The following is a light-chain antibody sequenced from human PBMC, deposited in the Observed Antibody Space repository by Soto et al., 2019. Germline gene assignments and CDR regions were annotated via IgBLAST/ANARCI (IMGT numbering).Light chain of an antibody. CDR2: AAS. J-gene: IGKJ4*01. CDR1: QGIRND. CDR3: LQDYNYPLT. V-gene: IGKV1-6*01. Sequence: AIQMTQSPSSLSASVGARAPITCRASQGIRNDLGWYQQKPGKAPKLLIYAASSLQSGVPSRFSGSGSGTDFTLTISSLQPEDFATYYCLQDYNYPLTFGGGTKVDIK.